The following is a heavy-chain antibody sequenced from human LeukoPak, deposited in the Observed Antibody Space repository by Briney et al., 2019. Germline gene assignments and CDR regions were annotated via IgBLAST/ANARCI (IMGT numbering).Heavy chain of an antibody. CDR3: ARGGLIRQLAKYNWFDP. V-gene: IGHV1-2*04. CDR2: INPNSGGT. D-gene: IGHD6-13*01. CDR1: GYTFTGYY. J-gene: IGHJ5*02. Sequence: ASVKVSCKASGYTFTGYYMHWVRQAPGQGLEWMGWINPNSGGTNYAQKFQGWVTMTRDTSISTAYMELGRLRSDDTAVYYCARGGLIRQLAKYNWFDPWGQGTLVTVSS.